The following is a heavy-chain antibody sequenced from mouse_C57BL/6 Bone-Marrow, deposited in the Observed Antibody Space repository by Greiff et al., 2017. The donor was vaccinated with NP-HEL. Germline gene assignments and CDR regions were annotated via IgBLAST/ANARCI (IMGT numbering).Heavy chain of an antibody. J-gene: IGHJ3*01. CDR2: INPSSGYT. V-gene: IGHV1-4*01. CDR3: ASHFYYDYPWFAY. D-gene: IGHD2-4*01. Sequence: QVQLQQSGAELARPGASVKMSCKASGYTFTSYTMHWVKQRPGQGLEWIGYINPSSGYTKYNQKFKDKATLTADKSSSTAYMQLSSLTSEDSAVYYCASHFYYDYPWFAYWGQGTLVTVSA. CDR1: GYTFTSYT.